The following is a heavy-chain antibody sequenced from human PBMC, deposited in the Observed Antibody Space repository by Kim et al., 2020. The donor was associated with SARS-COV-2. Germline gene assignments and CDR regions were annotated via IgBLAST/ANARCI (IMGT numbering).Heavy chain of an antibody. D-gene: IGHD3-16*01. CDR3: ARDVFSVTALLAGLGLYLDV. V-gene: IGHV1-3*01. J-gene: IGHJ6*02. CDR1: GYTFTSYA. Sequence: ASVKVSCKASGYTFTSYAMHWVRQAPGQRLEWMGWINAGNGNTKYSQKFQGRVTITRDTSASTAYMELSSLRSEDTAVYYCARDVFSVTALLAGLGLYLDVWGQGTTVTVSS. CDR2: INAGNGNT.